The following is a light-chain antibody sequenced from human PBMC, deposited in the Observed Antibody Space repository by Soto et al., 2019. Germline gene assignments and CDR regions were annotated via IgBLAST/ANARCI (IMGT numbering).Light chain of an antibody. CDR2: DAS. CDR3: QQLSNWPAIT. J-gene: IGKJ5*01. Sequence: IAFTQSPAPLSLSPGERTTLSCMASQSVGSYLAWYQQKPGQAPRLLIYDASTRATGIPARFSGSGSGTDFTLTISSLEPEDFAVHYCQQLSNWPAITFGQGALLEIK. V-gene: IGKV3-11*01. CDR1: QSVGSY.